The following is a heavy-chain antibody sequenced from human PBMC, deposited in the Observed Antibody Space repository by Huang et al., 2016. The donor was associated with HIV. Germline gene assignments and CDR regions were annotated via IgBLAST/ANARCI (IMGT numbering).Heavy chain of an antibody. D-gene: IGHD3-9*01. CDR3: ARGKYDVLTGWDDTYYFDH. CDR1: GFTFSAFS. Sequence: EVQLVESGGRLVRPGGSLRLACAASGFTFSAFSMNWIRQAPGKGLEWISYIRIDNVFTYYADSVKGRFTISRDTAKNALYLQMNSLRADDTALYFCARGKYDVLTGWDDTYYFDHWGQGTLVTVSS. V-gene: IGHV3-48*01. J-gene: IGHJ4*02. CDR2: IRIDNVFT.